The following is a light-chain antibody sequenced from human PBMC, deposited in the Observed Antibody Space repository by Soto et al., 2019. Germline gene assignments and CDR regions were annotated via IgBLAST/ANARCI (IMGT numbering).Light chain of an antibody. Sequence: EIVLTQSPATLSLSPGERATLSCRASQRINNYLAWYQQKSGQAPRLLMYDVSNRATGIPARFSGSGSGTDFTLTISSLEPEDFAVYYCQQRSNWPPITFGQGTRLEIK. CDR3: QQRSNWPPIT. J-gene: IGKJ5*01. CDR1: QRINNY. V-gene: IGKV3-11*01. CDR2: DVS.